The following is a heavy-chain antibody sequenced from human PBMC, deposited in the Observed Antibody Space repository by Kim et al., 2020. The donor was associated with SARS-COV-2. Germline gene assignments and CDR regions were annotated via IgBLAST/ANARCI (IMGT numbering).Heavy chain of an antibody. CDR1: GGSISSGGYY. V-gene: IGHV4-31*03. CDR2: IYYSGST. D-gene: IGHD5-12*01. Sequence: SETLSLTCTVSGGSISSGGYYWSWIRQHPGKGLEWIGYIYYSGSTYYNPSLKSRVTISVDTSKNQFSLKLSSVTAADTAVYYCARDNRRGEATIIYYYGMDVWGQGTTVTVSS. J-gene: IGHJ6*02. CDR3: ARDNRRGEATIIYYYGMDV.